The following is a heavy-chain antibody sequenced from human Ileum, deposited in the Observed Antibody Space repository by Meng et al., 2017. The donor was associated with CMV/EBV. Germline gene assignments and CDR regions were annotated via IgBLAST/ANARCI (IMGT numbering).Heavy chain of an antibody. Sequence: QVQLQESGPGLVTPSETLSLTCTVSGGSISGYYWSWIRQPATKGLEWIGRVYSSGSTDYNPSLQSRVTMSVDTSKNQFSLKLSSVTAADTAVYYCARGSSSWAFDYWGQGTLVTVSS. J-gene: IGHJ4*02. D-gene: IGHD2-2*01. CDR3: ARGSSSWAFDY. V-gene: IGHV4-4*07. CDR1: GGSISGYY. CDR2: VYSSGST.